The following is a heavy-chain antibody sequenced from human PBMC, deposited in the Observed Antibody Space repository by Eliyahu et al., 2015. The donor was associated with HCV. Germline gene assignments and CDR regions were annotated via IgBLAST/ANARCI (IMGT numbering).Heavy chain of an antibody. CDR1: GLPFXXFA. Sequence: DVQLLESGGALVQPGGSLRLSCAASGLPFXXFAMGWVRHVPGEGLEWVSSISASGDIPYYTDSVRGRFTVSRDNSKNMLYLQMSGLRAEDTAVYYCAKDRTVSGVGDVFDVWGRGTMVTVSS. CDR2: ISASGDIP. V-gene: IGHV3-23*01. D-gene: IGHD1-26*01. J-gene: IGHJ3*01. CDR3: AKDRTVSGVGDVFDV.